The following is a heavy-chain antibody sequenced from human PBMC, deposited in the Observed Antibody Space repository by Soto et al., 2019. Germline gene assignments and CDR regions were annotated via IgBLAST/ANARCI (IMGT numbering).Heavy chain of an antibody. D-gene: IGHD3-16*02. CDR2: INHSVST. J-gene: IGHJ5*02. V-gene: IGHV4-34*01. Sequence: PSETLSLTCAVYGGSFSGYYWSWIRQPPGKGLEWIGEINHSVSTNYNPSLKSRVTISVDTSKNQFSLKLSSVTAADTVVYYCASHPMITFGGVIGPWGQGTLVTVSS. CDR1: GGSFSGYY. CDR3: ASHPMITFGGVIGP.